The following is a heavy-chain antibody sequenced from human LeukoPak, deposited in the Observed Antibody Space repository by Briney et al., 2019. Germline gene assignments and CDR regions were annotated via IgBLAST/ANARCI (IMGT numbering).Heavy chain of an antibody. CDR2: IRYDGSNK. CDR3: ARDYGSGNDYYMDV. J-gene: IGHJ6*03. V-gene: IGHV3-30*02. CDR1: GFTFSSYG. Sequence: GGSLRLSCAASGFTFSSYGMHWVRQAPGKGLEWVAFIRYDGSNKYYADSVKGRFTISRDNAKNSLYLQMNSLRAEDTALYYCARDYGSGNDYYMDVWGKGTTVTVSS. D-gene: IGHD3-10*01.